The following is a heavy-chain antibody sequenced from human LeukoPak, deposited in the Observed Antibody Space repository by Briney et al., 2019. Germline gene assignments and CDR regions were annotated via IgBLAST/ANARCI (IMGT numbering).Heavy chain of an antibody. CDR1: GFTFSSYG. V-gene: IGHV3-33*06. D-gene: IGHD3-22*01. CDR2: IWYDGSNK. Sequence: PGGSLRLSCAASGFTFSSYGMHWVRQAPGKGLEWVAVIWYDGSNKYYADSVKGRFTISRDNSKNTLYLQMNSLRAEDTAAYYCAKDLYYYDSSGYYSPYYFDYWGQGTLVTVSS. CDR3: AKDLYYYDSSGYYSPYYFDY. J-gene: IGHJ4*02.